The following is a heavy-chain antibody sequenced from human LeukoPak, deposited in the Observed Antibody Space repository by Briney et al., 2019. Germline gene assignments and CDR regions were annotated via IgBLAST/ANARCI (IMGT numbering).Heavy chain of an antibody. CDR2: TRNKANSYTT. V-gene: IGHV3-72*01. D-gene: IGHD2/OR15-2a*01. J-gene: IGHJ3*02. Sequence: PGRSLRLSCAVSGFSFSDHYMDWVRQAPGKGLEWVGRTRNKANSYTTEYAASVKGRFTISRDDSKSSLYLQINSLKTEDTAVYYCAISLTSTYSFDIWGQGKMVIVS. CDR3: AISLTSTYSFDI. CDR1: GFSFSDHY.